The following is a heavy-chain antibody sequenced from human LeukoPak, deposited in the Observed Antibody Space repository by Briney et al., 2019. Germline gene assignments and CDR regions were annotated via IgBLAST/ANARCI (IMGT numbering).Heavy chain of an antibody. Sequence: ASVKLSCKASGYTFTSDGISWVRQAPGQGLEWMGWISAYNGNTNYAQKLQGRVTMTTDTSTSTAYMELRSLRSDDTAVYYCAREPGHYYDSSGPYNAFDIWGQGTMVTVSS. CDR3: AREPGHYYDSSGPYNAFDI. CDR1: GYTFTSDG. J-gene: IGHJ3*02. V-gene: IGHV1-18*01. CDR2: ISAYNGNT. D-gene: IGHD3-22*01.